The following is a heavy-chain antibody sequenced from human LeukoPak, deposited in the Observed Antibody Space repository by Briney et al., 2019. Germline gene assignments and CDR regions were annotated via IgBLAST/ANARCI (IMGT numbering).Heavy chain of an antibody. J-gene: IGHJ5*02. V-gene: IGHV1-69*13. CDR1: GYTFTSYD. CDR3: ARWGIVVVPAAHNQNWFDP. Sequence: SVKVSCKASGYTFTSYDINWVRQAPGQGLDWMGGIIPIFGTANYAQKFQGRVTITGDESTSTAYMELSSLRSEDTAVYYCARWGIVVVPAAHNQNWFDPWGQGTLVTVSS. D-gene: IGHD2-2*01. CDR2: IIPIFGTA.